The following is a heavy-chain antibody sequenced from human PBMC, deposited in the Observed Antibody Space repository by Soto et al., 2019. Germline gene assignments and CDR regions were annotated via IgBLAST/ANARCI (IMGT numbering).Heavy chain of an antibody. CDR2: INHSGST. D-gene: IGHD1-26*01. V-gene: IGHV4-34*01. Sequence: XGTLSLTVAVYGGSFSGYYWSWIRQPPGKGLEWIGEINHSGSTNYNPSLKSRVTISVDTSKKQFSLKLSSVTAADTAVYYCARGSGSYVNWGQGTLVTVSS. CDR1: GGSFSGYY. CDR3: ARGSGSYVN. J-gene: IGHJ4*02.